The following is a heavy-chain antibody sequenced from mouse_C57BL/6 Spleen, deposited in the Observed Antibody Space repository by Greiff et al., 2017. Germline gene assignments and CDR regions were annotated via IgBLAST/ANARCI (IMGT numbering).Heavy chain of an antibody. Sequence: QVQLQQPGAELVRPGSSVKLSCKASGYTFTSYWMPWVKQRPIQGLEWIGNIDPSDTATHYNQKFKDKATLTVDKSSSTAYMQLSSLTSEDSAVYYFAREVGNYDAWFAYWGQGTLVTVSA. J-gene: IGHJ3*01. V-gene: IGHV1-52*01. CDR1: GYTFTSYW. D-gene: IGHD2-1*01. CDR3: AREVGNYDAWFAY. CDR2: IDPSDTAT.